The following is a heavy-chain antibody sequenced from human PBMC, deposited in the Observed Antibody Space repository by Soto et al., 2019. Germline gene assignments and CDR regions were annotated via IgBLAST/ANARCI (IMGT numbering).Heavy chain of an antibody. Sequence: QLQLQESGPGLVKPSETLSLTCTVSGGSISSSSYYWGWIRQPPGKGLEWIGSIYYSGSTYYNPSLKSRVTISVDTSKNQFSLKLSSVTAADTAVYYCARHPYSSSLRSDYWGQGTLVTVSS. CDR1: GGSISSSSYY. J-gene: IGHJ4*02. V-gene: IGHV4-39*01. CDR2: IYYSGST. D-gene: IGHD6-6*01. CDR3: ARHPYSSSLRSDY.